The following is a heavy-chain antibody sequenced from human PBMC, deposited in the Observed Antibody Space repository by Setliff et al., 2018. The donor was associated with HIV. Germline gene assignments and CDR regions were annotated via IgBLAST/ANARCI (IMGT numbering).Heavy chain of an antibody. CDR2: IAPSSGGI. Sequence: ASVKVSCKASGYTFGDYYLHWVRQAAGQGLEWVGRIAPSSGGIHYAQKFQDRVTMTRDTSTSTAYMELRSLRPDDTAVYFCARRADFWSGYIPDYYYYYYMDVWGKGTTVTVSS. CDR3: ARRADFWSGYIPDYYYYYYMDV. CDR1: GYTFGDYY. D-gene: IGHD3-3*01. V-gene: IGHV1-46*01. J-gene: IGHJ6*03.